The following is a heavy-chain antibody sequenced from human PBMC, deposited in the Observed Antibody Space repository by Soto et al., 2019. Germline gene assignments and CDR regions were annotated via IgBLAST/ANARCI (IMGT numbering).Heavy chain of an antibody. CDR2: ISYSGNT. CDR3: AGLRGYAGSPIDY. V-gene: IGHV4-59*01. Sequence: SETLSLTCTVSGGSIISGYWSWIRQPPGKGLEWIGYISYSGNTNYNPSLKSRVTMSVDTPKNQFSLRLSSVTTADTAVYYCAGLRGYAGSPIDYWRQGTLVTVSS. D-gene: IGHD2-15*01. J-gene: IGHJ4*02. CDR1: GGSIISGY.